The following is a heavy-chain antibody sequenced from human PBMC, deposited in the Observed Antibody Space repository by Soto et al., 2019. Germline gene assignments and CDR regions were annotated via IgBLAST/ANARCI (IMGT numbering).Heavy chain of an antibody. CDR3: AKGLIVVVVAATGWFDP. CDR2: ISGSGGST. Sequence: EMQLLESGGGLVQPGGSLRLSCAASGFTFSSYAMSWVRQAPGKGLEWVSAISGSGGSTYYADSVKGRFTISRDNSKNTLYLQMNSLRAEDTAVYYCAKGLIVVVVAATGWFDPWGQGTLVTVSS. D-gene: IGHD2-15*01. J-gene: IGHJ5*02. CDR1: GFTFSSYA. V-gene: IGHV3-23*01.